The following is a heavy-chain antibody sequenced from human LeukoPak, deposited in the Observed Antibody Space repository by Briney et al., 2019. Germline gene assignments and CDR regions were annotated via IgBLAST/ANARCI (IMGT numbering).Heavy chain of an antibody. CDR3: ARRYYDNFDY. CDR2: IDYDGGSG. J-gene: IGHJ4*02. Sequence: GGSLRLSCTVSGFTLSSYEMSWIRQAPGKGLEWVSSIDYDGGSGHYADSVKGRFTISRDNAKNSLYLQMNSLRAEDTAVYYCARRYYDNFDYWGQGTLVTVSS. D-gene: IGHD3-22*01. CDR1: GFTLSSYE. V-gene: IGHV3-48*03.